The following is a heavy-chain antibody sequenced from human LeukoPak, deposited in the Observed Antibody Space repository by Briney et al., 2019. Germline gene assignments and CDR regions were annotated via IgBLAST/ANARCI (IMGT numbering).Heavy chain of an antibody. V-gene: IGHV4-30-2*01. Sequence: SETLSLTCAVSGGSISSGGYSWNWIRQPPGKGLECIGYIYQSGSTYYNPSLRSRVTMSVDLSKNQFSLKLTSVTAADTAVYYCAKEAGYSSSWYHYYYYMDVWGKGTTVTVSS. CDR3: AKEAGYSSSWYHYYYYMDV. CDR2: IYQSGST. J-gene: IGHJ6*03. CDR1: GGSISSGGYS. D-gene: IGHD6-13*01.